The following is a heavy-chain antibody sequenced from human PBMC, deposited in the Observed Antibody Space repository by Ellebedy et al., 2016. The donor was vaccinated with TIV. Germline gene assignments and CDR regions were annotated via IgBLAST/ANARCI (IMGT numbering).Heavy chain of an antibody. CDR2: INPNSGGT. V-gene: IGHV1-2*02. CDR1: GYTFTGYY. Sequence: ASVKVSCKASGYTFTGYYIHWLRHAPGHGLEWMGWINPNSGGTNYAQKFQGRVTMTRDTSISIAYMELSRLRSDDTAVNYGAREVVTALAHFWGQGTLVTVSS. D-gene: IGHD2-21*02. J-gene: IGHJ4*02. CDR3: AREVVTALAHF.